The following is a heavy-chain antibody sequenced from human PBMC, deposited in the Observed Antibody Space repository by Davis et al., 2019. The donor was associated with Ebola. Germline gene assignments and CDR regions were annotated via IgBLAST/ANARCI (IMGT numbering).Heavy chain of an antibody. CDR1: GFTFSNAW. Sequence: PGGSLRLSCAASGFTFSNAWMKWVRQAPGKGLEWVGRIKSKTDGGTTDYAAPVKGRFTISRDDSKNTLYLQMNSLNIEDTAVYYCTTAPPSGYCSGGSCYGWGQGTLVTVSS. CDR3: TTAPPSGYCSGGSCYG. CDR2: IKSKTDGGTT. V-gene: IGHV3-15*07. J-gene: IGHJ4*02. D-gene: IGHD2-15*01.